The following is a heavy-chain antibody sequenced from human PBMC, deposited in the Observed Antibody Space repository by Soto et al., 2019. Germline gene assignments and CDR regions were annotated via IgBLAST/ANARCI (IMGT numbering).Heavy chain of an antibody. CDR3: ARRAGFAIANDL. V-gene: IGHV5-51*01. J-gene: IGHJ4*02. CDR2: IYPGDSQT. Sequence: PGESLKISCQGSGYSFSNYWIGWVRQTPGEGLEWVGNIYPGDSQTSYSPSFQGHVTISADKAISTAYLQWSSLTAPDSGIYYCARRAGFAIANDLWGQGTLVTAPQ. CDR1: GYSFSNYW. D-gene: IGHD2-21*01.